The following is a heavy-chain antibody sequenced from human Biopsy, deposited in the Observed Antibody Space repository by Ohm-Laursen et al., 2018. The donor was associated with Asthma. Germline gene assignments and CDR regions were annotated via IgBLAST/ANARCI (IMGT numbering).Heavy chain of an antibody. J-gene: IGHJ4*02. CDR1: GGTFNTYV. CDR2: INSVFGTT. CDR3: ARKAGSCISRTCYSLDF. V-gene: IGHV1-69*13. Sequence: SVKVSCKSLGGTFNTYVIGWARQAPGQGLEWMGGINSVFGTTTYPQKFQDRVTITADDPTSTVYMELSSLRSEDTAVYYCARKAGSCISRTCYSLDFWGQGTLVTVSS. D-gene: IGHD2-2*01.